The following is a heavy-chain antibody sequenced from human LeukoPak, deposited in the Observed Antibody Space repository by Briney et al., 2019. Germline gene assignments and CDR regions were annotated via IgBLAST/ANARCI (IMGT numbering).Heavy chain of an antibody. D-gene: IGHD3-22*01. CDR3: ARSKYYYDSSGYYDY. V-gene: IGHV4-59*01. CDR2: IYYSGST. J-gene: IGHJ4*02. CDR1: GGSISSYY. Sequence: SETLSLTCTVSGGSISSYYWSWIRQPPGKGLEWIGYIYYSGSTNYNPSLKSRVTISVDTSKNQFSLKLSSVTAADTAVYYCARSKYYYDSSGYYDYWGQGTLVTVFS.